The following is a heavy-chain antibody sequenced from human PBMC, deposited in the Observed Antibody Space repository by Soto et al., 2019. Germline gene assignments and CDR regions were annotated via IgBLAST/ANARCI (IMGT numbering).Heavy chain of an antibody. V-gene: IGHV3-13*01. CDR1: GFTFSSYD. CDR3: ARSRGGGSCYVSCYYYGMDV. D-gene: IGHD2-15*01. CDR2: IGTAGDT. Sequence: GGSLRLSCAASGFTFSSYDMHWVRQATGKGLEWVSAIGTAGDTYYPGSVKGRFTISRENAKNSLYLQMNSLRAEDTAVYYCARSRGGGSCYVSCYYYGMDVWGQGTTVTVSS. J-gene: IGHJ6*02.